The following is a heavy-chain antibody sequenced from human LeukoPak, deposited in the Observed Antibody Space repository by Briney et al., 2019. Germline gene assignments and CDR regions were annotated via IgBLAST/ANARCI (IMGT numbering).Heavy chain of an antibody. D-gene: IGHD6-13*01. CDR3: ARGRGSSWYYFDY. Sequence: SEALSLTCTVSGGSISSYYWSWVRQPAGKGLEWIGRIYTSGNTNYNPSLKGRVTMSVDTSKNQFSLNLSSVTAADTAVYYCARGRGSSWYYFDYWGQGTLVTVSS. CDR2: IYTSGNT. CDR1: GGSISSYY. V-gene: IGHV4-4*07. J-gene: IGHJ4*02.